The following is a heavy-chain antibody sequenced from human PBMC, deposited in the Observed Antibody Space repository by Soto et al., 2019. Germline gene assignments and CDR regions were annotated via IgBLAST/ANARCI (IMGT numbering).Heavy chain of an antibody. CDR1: GFTFNRYD. CDR3: AKESSTVVWGGNGLAS. Sequence: EVQLLESGGGLVQPGGSLRLSCAASGFTFNRYDMSWVRQAPGKGLEWVSVINGGGSFTFYADSVKGRYTISKDKSNKKLYLKMNSLRAEDTALYYYAKESSTVVWGGNGLASWGQGNLVTVSS. V-gene: IGHV3-23*03. J-gene: IGHJ4*02. CDR2: INGGGSFT. D-gene: IGHD3-10*01.